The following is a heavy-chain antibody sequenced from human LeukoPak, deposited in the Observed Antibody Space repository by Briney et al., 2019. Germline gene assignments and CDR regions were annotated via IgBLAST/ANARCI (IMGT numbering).Heavy chain of an antibody. CDR1: GYTFTAYN. V-gene: IGHV1-2*02. CDR2: INPNSGGT. Sequence: EASVKVSCKASGYTFTAYNMHWVRQAPGQGLEWTGWINPNSGGTKYAQKFQGRVAMTRDTSISTAYMELSSLTSDDTAMYYCARNNGPWGQGTLVTVSS. J-gene: IGHJ5*02. D-gene: IGHD2-8*01. CDR3: ARNNGP.